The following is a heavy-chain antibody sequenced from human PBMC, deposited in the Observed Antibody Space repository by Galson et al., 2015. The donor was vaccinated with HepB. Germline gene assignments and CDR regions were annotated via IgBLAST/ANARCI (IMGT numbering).Heavy chain of an antibody. Sequence: SLRLSCAASGFTFGDYAMSWFRQAPGKGLEWVGFIRSKAYGGTTEYAASVKGRFTISRDDSKSIAYLQMNSLKTEDTAVYYCTRDRDSSGYFHGFYYYYMDVWGKGTTVTVSS. CDR2: IRSKAYGGTT. CDR3: TRDRDSSGYFHGFYYYYMDV. V-gene: IGHV3-49*03. CDR1: GFTFGDYA. D-gene: IGHD3-22*01. J-gene: IGHJ6*03.